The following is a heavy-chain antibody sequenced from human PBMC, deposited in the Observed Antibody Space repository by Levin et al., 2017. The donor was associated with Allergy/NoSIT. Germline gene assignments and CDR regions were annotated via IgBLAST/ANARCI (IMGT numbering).Heavy chain of an antibody. Sequence: SETLSLTCTVSGRSISSYYWSWIRQLPGKGLEWIGYIYYNGNTNYNPSLKSRVTLSIDTYDNQFSLNLSPVTAADTAVYYCARGEFWSGLDYWGQGALVTVSS. J-gene: IGHJ4*02. CDR1: GRSISSYY. CDR3: ARGEFWSGLDY. CDR2: IYYNGNT. V-gene: IGHV4-59*01. D-gene: IGHD3-3*01.